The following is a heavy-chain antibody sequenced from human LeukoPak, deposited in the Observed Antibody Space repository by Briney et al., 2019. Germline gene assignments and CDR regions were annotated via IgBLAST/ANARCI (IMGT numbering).Heavy chain of an antibody. J-gene: IGHJ4*02. D-gene: IGHD3-3*01. CDR3: SREGEDDFWSAFDY. Sequence: GGSLRLSCAASGFTFSSFAMHWVRQAPGKGLEWVAVISDDGSNKHYADSLKDRFTISRDNSKNTLYLQMNSLRGEDTAVYYSSREGEDDFWSAFDYWGQGTLITVSS. V-gene: IGHV3-30*01. CDR1: GFTFSSFA. CDR2: ISDDGSNK.